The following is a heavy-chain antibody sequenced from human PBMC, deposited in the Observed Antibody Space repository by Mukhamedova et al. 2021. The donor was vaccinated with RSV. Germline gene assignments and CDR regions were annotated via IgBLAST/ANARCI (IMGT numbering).Heavy chain of an antibody. D-gene: IGHD3-10*01. Sequence: GKGLEWIGEINHSGSTNYNPSLKSRVTISVDTSKNQFSLKLSSVTAADTAAYYFARRRGWFDPWGQGTLVTVSS. J-gene: IGHJ5*02. V-gene: IGHV4-34*01. CDR3: ARRRGWFDP. CDR2: INHSGST.